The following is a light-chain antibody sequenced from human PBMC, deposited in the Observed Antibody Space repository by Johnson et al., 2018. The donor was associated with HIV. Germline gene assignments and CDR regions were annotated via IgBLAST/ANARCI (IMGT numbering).Light chain of an antibody. J-gene: IGLJ1*01. CDR2: ENN. Sequence: QSVLTQPPSVSAAPGQKVTISCSGTNSNIGNNFVSWYQQFPGTAPRLLIYENNKRPSGIPDRFSGSKSGTSATLGITGLQPGDAADYHCGTWDSSLSAGVFGTGTKVTVL. V-gene: IGLV1-51*02. CDR1: NSNIGNNF. CDR3: GTWDSSLSAGV.